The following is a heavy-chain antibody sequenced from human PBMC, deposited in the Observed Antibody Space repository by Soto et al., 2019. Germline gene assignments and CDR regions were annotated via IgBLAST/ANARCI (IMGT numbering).Heavy chain of an antibody. CDR3: AREGEFCSHFDY. CDR1: GYTFSKYG. Sequence: QVQLVQSGAEVKKPGASVKVSCKASGYTFSKYGIHWMRQAPGQRLAWMGWINVGNGYTKYSQNFQDRGTIFRDTSASTAYMGLSSLKSEDTAVYYCAREGEFCSHFDYWGQGTLVTVSS. D-gene: IGHD2-15*01. J-gene: IGHJ4*02. V-gene: IGHV1-3*01. CDR2: INVGNGYT.